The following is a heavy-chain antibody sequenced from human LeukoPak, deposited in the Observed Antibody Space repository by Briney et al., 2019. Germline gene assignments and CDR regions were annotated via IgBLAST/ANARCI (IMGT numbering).Heavy chain of an antibody. J-gene: IGHJ3*02. CDR2: ISYDGSNK. V-gene: IGHV3-30*04. D-gene: IGHD2-15*01. CDR1: GFTFSSYA. CDR3: ARPRLEYCSGGSCFDAFDI. Sequence: GGSLRLSCAASGFTFSSYAMHWVRQAPGKGLEWVAVISYDGSNKYYADSVKGRFTISRDNSKNTLYLQMNSLTAEDTAIYSCARPRLEYCSGGSCFDAFDIWGQGTMVTVSS.